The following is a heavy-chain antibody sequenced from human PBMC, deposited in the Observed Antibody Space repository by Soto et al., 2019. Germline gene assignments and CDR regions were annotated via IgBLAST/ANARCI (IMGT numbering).Heavy chain of an antibody. CDR2: ISYDGSNK. V-gene: IGHV3-30-3*01. CDR3: ARDHRRYRYGYFDY. CDR1: GFTFSSYA. J-gene: IGHJ4*02. D-gene: IGHD5-18*01. Sequence: PGGSLRLSCAASGFTFSSYAMHWVRQAPGKGLEWVAVISYDGSNKYYADSVKGRFTISRDNSKNTLYLQMNSLRAEDTAVYYCARDHRRYRYGYFDYWGQGTLVTVSS.